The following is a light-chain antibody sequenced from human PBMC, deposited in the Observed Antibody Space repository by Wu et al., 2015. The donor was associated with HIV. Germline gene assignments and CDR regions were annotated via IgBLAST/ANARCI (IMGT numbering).Light chain of an antibody. Sequence: DIQVTQFPSSLSASVGDRVTISCRTGQSIRNYLNWYQQKPGTAPKLLIFVASSLQNGVPSRFRGSGSGTDFTLTISSLQPEDFATYFCQQSYDSPRTFGQGTKVEIK. CDR3: QQSYDSPRT. J-gene: IGKJ1*01. V-gene: IGKV1-39*01. CDR2: VAS. CDR1: QSIRNY.